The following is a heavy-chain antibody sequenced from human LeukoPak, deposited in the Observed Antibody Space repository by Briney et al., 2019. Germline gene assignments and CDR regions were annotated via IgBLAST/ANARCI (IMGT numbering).Heavy chain of an antibody. CDR3: ARVYDSSGYEYYYYYMDV. Sequence: SETLSLTCTVSGGSISSYYWSWIRQPPGKGLKWIGNIYYSGYTTYSPSLRSRVTISVDTSKNQFSLKVTSMTAADTAVYYCARVYDSSGYEYYYYYMDVWGKGTTVTVSS. J-gene: IGHJ6*03. CDR2: IYYSGYT. CDR1: GGSISSYY. V-gene: IGHV4-59*12. D-gene: IGHD3-22*01.